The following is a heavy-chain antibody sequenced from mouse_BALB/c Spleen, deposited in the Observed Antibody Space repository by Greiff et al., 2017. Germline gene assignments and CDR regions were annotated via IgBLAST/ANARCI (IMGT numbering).Heavy chain of an antibody. CDR2: INPSTGYT. Sequence: VKLKQSGAELAKPGASVKMSCKASGYTFTSYWMHWVKQRPGQGLEWIGYINPSTGYTEYNQKFKDKATLTADKSSSTAYMQLSSLTSEDSAVYYCASGRYDQAWFAYWGQGTLVTVSA. J-gene: IGHJ3*01. V-gene: IGHV1-7*01. CDR1: GYTFTSYW. CDR3: ASGRYDQAWFAY. D-gene: IGHD2-14*01.